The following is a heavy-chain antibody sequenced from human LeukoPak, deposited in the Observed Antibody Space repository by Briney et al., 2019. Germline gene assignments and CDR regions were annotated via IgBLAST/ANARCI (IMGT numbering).Heavy chain of an antibody. V-gene: IGHV3-21*01. CDR1: GFTFSSYS. CDR3: ATTYTPYYYGSGSPIGGNYYFDY. CDR2: ISSSSSYI. J-gene: IGHJ4*02. D-gene: IGHD3-10*01. Sequence: PGGSLRLSCAASGFTFSSYSMNWVRQAPGKGLEWVSPISSSSSYIYYADSVKGRFTISRDNAKNSLYLQMNSLRAEDTAVYYCATTYTPYYYGSGSPIGGNYYFDYWGQGTLVTVSS.